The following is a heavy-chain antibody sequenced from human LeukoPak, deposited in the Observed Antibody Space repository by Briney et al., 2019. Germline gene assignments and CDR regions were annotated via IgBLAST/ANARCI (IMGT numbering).Heavy chain of an antibody. CDR3: ARDQRVGVRAFDI. V-gene: IGHV4-30-4*01. CDR1: GGSISSGDYY. CDR2: IYYSGST. D-gene: IGHD3-10*01. Sequence: SETLSLTCTVSGGSISSGDYYWSWIRQPPGKGLEWIGYIYYSGSTYYNPSLKSRVTISVDTSKNQFSLKLSSVTAADTAVYYCARDQRVGVRAFDIWGQGTMVTVSS. J-gene: IGHJ3*02.